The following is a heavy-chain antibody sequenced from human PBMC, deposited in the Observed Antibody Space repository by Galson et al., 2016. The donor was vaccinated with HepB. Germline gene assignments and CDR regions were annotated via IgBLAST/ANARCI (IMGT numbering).Heavy chain of an antibody. V-gene: IGHV3-23*01. D-gene: IGHD6-13*01. J-gene: IGHJ5*02. CDR2: ISGSGGYT. CDR1: GFTFSDYA. Sequence: SLRLSCAASGFTFSDYAMSWVRQAPGKGLEWVSSISGSGGYTQYADSVKGRFTISRDTSKNPLYLQMNSLRAEDTAVYYCAKGRSLSAAVSIWFDPWGQGTLVTVSS. CDR3: AKGRSLSAAVSIWFDP.